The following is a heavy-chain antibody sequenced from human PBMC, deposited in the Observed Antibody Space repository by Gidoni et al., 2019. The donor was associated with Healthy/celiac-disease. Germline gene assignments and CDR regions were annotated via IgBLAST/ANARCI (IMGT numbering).Heavy chain of an antibody. Sequence: QVQLVQSGAEVKKPGASVKVSCKASGYTFTSYGISWVRQAPGQGLEWMGWISAYNGNTNYAQKLQGRVTMTTYTSTSTAYMELRSLRSDDTAVYYCASSMVRGVNYYYGMDVWGQGTTVTVSS. CDR3: ASSMVRGVNYYYGMDV. CDR2: ISAYNGNT. CDR1: GYTFTSYG. J-gene: IGHJ6*02. V-gene: IGHV1-18*01. D-gene: IGHD3-10*01.